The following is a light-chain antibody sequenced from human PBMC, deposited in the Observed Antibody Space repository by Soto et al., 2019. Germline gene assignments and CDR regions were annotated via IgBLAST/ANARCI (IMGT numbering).Light chain of an antibody. Sequence: VVTQSPATLSVFPGETATLSCRASQSVSSDLAWYQQRPGQAPRLLIYGASTRATGIPARFRGSRSGTEFRLTISSLQSEDFATYYCQQYNSWHSKMAFGRGTKVEIK. J-gene: IGKJ1*01. CDR2: GAS. V-gene: IGKV3-15*01. CDR1: QSVSSD. CDR3: QQYNSWHSKMA.